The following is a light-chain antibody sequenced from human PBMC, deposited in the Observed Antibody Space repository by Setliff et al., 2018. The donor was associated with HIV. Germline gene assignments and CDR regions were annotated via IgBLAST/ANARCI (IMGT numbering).Light chain of an antibody. CDR3: SSYAITNTLP. CDR1: SSDGGGYNY. CDR2: EVR. Sequence: QSALAQPASVSGSPGQSITISCTGTSSDGGGYNYVSWYQQHPGKAPKLIIYEVRNRPSGFSNRFSGSKSGNTASLTISGLQAEDEADYYCSSYAITNTLPFGTGTKVTVL. V-gene: IGLV2-14*01. J-gene: IGLJ1*01.